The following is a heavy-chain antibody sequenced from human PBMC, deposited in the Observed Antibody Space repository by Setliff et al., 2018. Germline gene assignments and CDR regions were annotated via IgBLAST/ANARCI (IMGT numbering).Heavy chain of an antibody. CDR1: GLIVSDIH. CDR2: IYNSDSR. Sequence: PGESLKISCAVSGLIVSDIHMTWVRQTPGKGLEWLSVIYNSDSRYYADSVKGRFTTSRDDSKNTLYLQMNNLRAEDTAIYYCARDLGNWFDPWGQGTLVTVLL. CDR3: ARDLGNWFDP. D-gene: IGHD3-16*01. J-gene: IGHJ5*01. V-gene: IGHV3-53*01.